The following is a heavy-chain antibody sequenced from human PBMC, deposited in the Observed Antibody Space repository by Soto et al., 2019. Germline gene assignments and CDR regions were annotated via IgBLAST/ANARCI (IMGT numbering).Heavy chain of an antibody. J-gene: IGHJ5*02. V-gene: IGHV1-69*04. CDR3: ARDTPNYDILTGYYEGRWFDP. Sequence: QVQLVQSGAEVKKPGSSVTVSCKASGGTFSSYPISWVRQAPGQGLEWMGRIIPILGIANYAQKFQGRVTLTADKSTSTAYMELSSLRSEDTAVYYCARDTPNYDILTGYYEGRWFDPWGPGTLVTVSS. CDR1: GGTFSSYP. CDR2: IIPILGIA. D-gene: IGHD3-9*01.